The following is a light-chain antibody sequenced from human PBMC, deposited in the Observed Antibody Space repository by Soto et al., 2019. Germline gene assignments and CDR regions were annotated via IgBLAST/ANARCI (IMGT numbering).Light chain of an antibody. CDR2: DTS. J-gene: IGLJ2*01. CDR1: TGAVTSGHY. V-gene: IGLV7-46*01. Sequence: QAVVTQEPSLTVSPGGTVTLTCGSSTGAVTSGHYPYWFQQKPGQAPRTLIYDTSDKHSWTPARFSGSLLGGKAALTLSGAQPEDEAEYYCLLSYSGARAVVVFGRGTQLTVL. CDR3: LLSYSGARAVVV.